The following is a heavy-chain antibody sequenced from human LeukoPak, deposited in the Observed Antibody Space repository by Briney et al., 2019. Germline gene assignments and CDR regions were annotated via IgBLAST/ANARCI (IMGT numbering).Heavy chain of an antibody. CDR2: INPSGGST. J-gene: IGHJ5*02. V-gene: IGHV1-46*01. CDR3: ARDQGPAAGTSYNWFDP. Sequence: ASLKVSCKASGYSFTRQYMHWVRQAPGQGLEWMGIINPSGGSTSYAQKFQGRITITRDTSTSTVYMELTSLKSEDTAVYYCARDQGPAAGTSYNWFDPWGRGTLVTVSS. D-gene: IGHD6-25*01. CDR1: GYSFTRQY.